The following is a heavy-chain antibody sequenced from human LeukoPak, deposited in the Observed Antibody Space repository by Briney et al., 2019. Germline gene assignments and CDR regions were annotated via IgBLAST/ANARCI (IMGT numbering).Heavy chain of an antibody. D-gene: IGHD2-2*02. J-gene: IGHJ6*02. CDR1: GGTFSSYA. V-gene: IGHV1-69*04. Sequence: ASVKVSCKASGGTFSSYAISWVRQAPGQGLEWMGRIIPILGIANYAQKLQGRVTMTTDTSTSTAYMELRSLRSDDTAVYYCAREGYCSSTSCYTRYYYYGMDVWGQGTTVTVSS. CDR3: AREGYCSSTSCYTRYYYYGMDV. CDR2: IIPILGIA.